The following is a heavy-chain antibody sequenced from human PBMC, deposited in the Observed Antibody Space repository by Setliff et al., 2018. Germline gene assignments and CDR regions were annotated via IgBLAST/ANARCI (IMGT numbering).Heavy chain of an antibody. CDR3: AKPQVELRWGFES. J-gene: IGHJ4*02. CDR1: GFNFSSYA. V-gene: IGHV3-7*01. D-gene: IGHD1-7*01. Sequence: GSLRLSCAASGFNFSSYAFNWVRQAPGRGLEWVANINQAGSAKYYVDSVKGRFTISRDNAKNSLYLQMNNLRTEDTAVYYCAKPQVELRWGFESWGQGTPVTVSS. CDR2: INQAGSAK.